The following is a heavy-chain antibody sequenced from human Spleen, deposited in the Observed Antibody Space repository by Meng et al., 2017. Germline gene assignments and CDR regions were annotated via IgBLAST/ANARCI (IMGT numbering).Heavy chain of an antibody. CDR1: VGSISSGGYP. J-gene: IGHJ5*02. V-gene: IGHV4-30-2*01. Sequence: QLQLQESGSGLVKSSETLSLTCAVSVGSISSGGYPWNWIRHPPGKGLDWIGYISNSGSTYYSPSLTSRVTISVDRSKNQFSLRLSSVTAADTAMYFCARGDCSGGSCYEGWFDPWGQGTLVTVSS. D-gene: IGHD2-15*01. CDR3: ARGDCSGGSCYEGWFDP. CDR2: ISNSGST.